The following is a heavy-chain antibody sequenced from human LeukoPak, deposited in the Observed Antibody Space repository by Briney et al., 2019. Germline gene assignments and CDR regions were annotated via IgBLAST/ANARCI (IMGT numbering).Heavy chain of an antibody. CDR1: GYSINSGYY. V-gene: IGHV4-38-2*02. Sequence: SETLSLTCTVSGYSINSGYYWVWIRQPPGKGLEWIGSIYRSGSTNYNPSLKSRVTISVDTSKNQFSLKLSSVTAADTAVYYCARGACSGGSCYFSYYYYYMDVWGKGTTVTVSS. CDR3: ARGACSGGSCYFSYYYYYMDV. D-gene: IGHD2-15*01. CDR2: IYRSGST. J-gene: IGHJ6*03.